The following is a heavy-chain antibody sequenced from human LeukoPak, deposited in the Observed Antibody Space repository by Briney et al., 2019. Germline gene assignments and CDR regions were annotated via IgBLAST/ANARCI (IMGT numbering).Heavy chain of an antibody. Sequence: PGGSLRLSCAASGFIFSSYAMSWVRQAPGKGLEWVSAISGGDDSTFYADSVKGRFTISRDNSKNTLYLQMNSLRAEDTALYYCAKGGWAHWGQGTLVTVSS. V-gene: IGHV3-23*01. CDR2: ISGGDDST. CDR1: GFIFSSYA. D-gene: IGHD3-22*01. J-gene: IGHJ1*01. CDR3: AKGGWAH.